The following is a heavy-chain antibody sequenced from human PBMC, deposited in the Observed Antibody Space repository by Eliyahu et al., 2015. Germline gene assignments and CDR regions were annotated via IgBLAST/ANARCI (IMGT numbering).Heavy chain of an antibody. Sequence: QVQLVQSGAEVXKPGASVKVSCKASGYTFTSYGISWXRQAPGQGLEWMGWXSAYNGNTNYXQKLQGRVTMTTDTSTSTAYMELRSLRSDDTAVYYCAREGGDYGDYWFDPWGQGTLVTVSS. CDR1: GYTFTSYG. V-gene: IGHV1-18*01. J-gene: IGHJ5*02. D-gene: IGHD4-17*01. CDR3: AREGGDYGDYWFDP. CDR2: XSAYNGNT.